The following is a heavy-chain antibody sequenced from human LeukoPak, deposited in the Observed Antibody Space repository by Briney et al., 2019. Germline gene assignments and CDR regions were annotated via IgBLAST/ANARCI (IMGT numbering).Heavy chain of an antibody. J-gene: IGHJ4*02. CDR1: GFTFDDYA. CDR2: ISWNSGSI. V-gene: IGHV3-9*01. D-gene: IGHD6-19*01. CDR3: AKSAPSPVAGNFDY. Sequence: PGRSLRLSCAASGFTFDDYAMHWVRQAPGKGLEWVSGISWNSGSIGYADSVKGRFTISRDNAKNSLYLQMNSLRAEDTALYYCAKSAPSPVAGNFDYWGQGTLVTVSS.